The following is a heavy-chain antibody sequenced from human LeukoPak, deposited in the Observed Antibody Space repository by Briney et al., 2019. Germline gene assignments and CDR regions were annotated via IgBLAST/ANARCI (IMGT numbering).Heavy chain of an antibody. J-gene: IGHJ4*02. CDR2: IYYSGST. V-gene: IGHV4-39*07. Sequence: PSETLSLTCTVSGGSISSSSYYWGWIRQPPGKGLEWIGSIYYSGSTYYNPSLKSRVTISVDTSKNQFSLKLSSVTAADTAVYYCARDDHLFGAGTNYWGQGTLVTVSS. CDR3: ARDDHLFGAGTNY. D-gene: IGHD3-10*01. CDR1: GGSISSSSYY.